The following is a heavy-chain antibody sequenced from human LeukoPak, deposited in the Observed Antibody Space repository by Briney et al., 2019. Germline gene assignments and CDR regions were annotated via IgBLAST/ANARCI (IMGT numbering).Heavy chain of an antibody. J-gene: IGHJ6*04. CDR1: GGSISSYY. V-gene: IGHV4-59*01. Sequence: SETLSLTCTVSGGSISSYYWSWIRQPPGKGLEWIGYIYYSRSTNYNPSLKSQVTISVDTSKNQFSLKLSSVTAADTAVYYCARDEGIYAGYYYGMDVWGKGTTVTVSS. CDR2: IYYSRST. CDR3: ARDEGIYAGYYYGMDV. D-gene: IGHD2/OR15-2a*01.